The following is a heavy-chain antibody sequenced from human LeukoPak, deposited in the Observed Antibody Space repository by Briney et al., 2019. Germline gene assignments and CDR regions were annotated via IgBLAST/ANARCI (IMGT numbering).Heavy chain of an antibody. CDR2: ISYDGTNK. D-gene: IGHD3-10*01. V-gene: IGHV3-30*04. Sequence: GGSLRLSCAASGFIFNSYAMHWVRQAPGKGLEWVAAISYDGTNKYYADSVKGRFTISRDNSKNTLYLQMNSLRAEDTAVYYCARDPGVLWFGELHHWGQGTLVTVSS. J-gene: IGHJ5*02. CDR1: GFIFNSYA. CDR3: ARDPGVLWFGELHH.